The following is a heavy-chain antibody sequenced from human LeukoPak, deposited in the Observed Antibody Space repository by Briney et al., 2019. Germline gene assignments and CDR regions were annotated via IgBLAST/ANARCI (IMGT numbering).Heavy chain of an antibody. CDR3: ARVFAHYYDSSGPPADY. CDR1: GFTVSSNY. CDR2: IYSGGST. J-gene: IGHJ4*02. Sequence: GGSLRLSCAASGFTVSSNYMSWVRQAPGKGLEWVSVIYSGGSTYYADSVKGRFTISRHNSKNTLYLQMSSLRAEDTAVYYCARVFAHYYDSSGPPADYWGQGTLVTVSS. D-gene: IGHD3-22*01. V-gene: IGHV3-53*04.